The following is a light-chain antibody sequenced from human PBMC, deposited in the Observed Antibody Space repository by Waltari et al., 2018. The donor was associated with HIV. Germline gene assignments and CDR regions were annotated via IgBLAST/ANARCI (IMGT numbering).Light chain of an antibody. J-gene: IGLJ2*01. CDR3: ATWDDSLNGLV. V-gene: IGLV1-44*01. CDR1: TSNIGSNT. Sequence: QSVLTQPPSASGTPGQRVTISCSGSTSNIGSNTVNWYQQPPGTAPKLLIYSTNQRPSGVLDRFSGSKSGTSASLAISGLQSEDEADYYCATWDDSLNGLVFGGGTKLTVL. CDR2: STN.